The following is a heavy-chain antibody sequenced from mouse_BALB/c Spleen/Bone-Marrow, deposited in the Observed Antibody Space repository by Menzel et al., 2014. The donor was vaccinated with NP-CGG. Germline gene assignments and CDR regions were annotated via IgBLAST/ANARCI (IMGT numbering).Heavy chain of an antibody. CDR1: GYTFTSYW. CDR2: IDPSDSYT. V-gene: IGHV1-69*02. D-gene: IGHD2-3*01. Sequence: QVQLQQSGAELVKPGASVKLSCKASGYTFTSYWMHWVKQRPGQGLEWIGEIDPSDSYTNYNQKFKGKATLTVDKSSSTAYMQLSSLTSEDSAVYFCARWLLRYYAMDDWGQGTPVTVSS. J-gene: IGHJ4*01. CDR3: ARWLLRYYAMDD.